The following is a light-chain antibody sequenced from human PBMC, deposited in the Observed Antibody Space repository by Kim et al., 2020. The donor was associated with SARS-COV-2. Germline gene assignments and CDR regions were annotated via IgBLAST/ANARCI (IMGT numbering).Light chain of an antibody. J-gene: IGLJ3*02. Sequence: GQRVTISCSGSNSNIGSNSVFWYQQFPGTAPKLLISKNDQRPSGVPDRFSASKSGTSASLAISGLRSEDEADYYCATWDGSLSGWVFGGGTKVTVL. CDR2: KND. CDR3: ATWDGSLSGWV. CDR1: NSNIGSNS. V-gene: IGLV1-47*01.